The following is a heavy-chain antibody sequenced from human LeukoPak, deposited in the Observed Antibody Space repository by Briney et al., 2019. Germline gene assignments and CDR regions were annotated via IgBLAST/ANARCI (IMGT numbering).Heavy chain of an antibody. D-gene: IGHD3-22*01. V-gene: IGHV4-4*07. CDR1: GGPVSSYY. CDR3: ARLLDYYDSSGYQIRYFDY. Sequence: SETLSLTCTVSGGPVSSYYLAWIRQPAGKGLEWIGRIYTSGTPYYNPSLKSRVTLSGDTSKNQFSLKLSSVTAADTAVYFCARLLDYYDSSGYQIRYFDYWGQGTLVTVSA. CDR2: IYTSGTP. J-gene: IGHJ4*02.